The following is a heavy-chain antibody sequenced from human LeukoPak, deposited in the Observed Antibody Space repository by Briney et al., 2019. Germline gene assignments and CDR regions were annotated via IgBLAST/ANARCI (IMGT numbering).Heavy chain of an antibody. CDR3: ARDLELTYYDSSGYDY. Sequence: GGSLRLSCAASEFTFSAYWMHWVRQVPGKGLVWVSRINGDGSSTSYADSVKGRFTISRDNAKNMLYLQMNSLRAEDTAVYYCARDLELTYYDSSGYDYCGQGTPVTVSS. CDR1: EFTFSAYW. CDR2: INGDGSST. V-gene: IGHV3-74*01. J-gene: IGHJ4*02. D-gene: IGHD3-22*01.